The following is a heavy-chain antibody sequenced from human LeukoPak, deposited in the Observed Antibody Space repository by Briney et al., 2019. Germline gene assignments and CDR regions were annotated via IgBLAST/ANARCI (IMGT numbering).Heavy chain of an antibody. J-gene: IGHJ3*02. D-gene: IGHD5/OR15-5a*01. Sequence: SVKVSCKASGGTFSGYAISWVRQAPGQGLEWMGGIIPIFGTANYAQKFQGRVTITADESTSTAYMELSSLRSEDTAVYYCARDQSSVDAFDIWGQGTMVTVSS. CDR1: GGTFSGYA. V-gene: IGHV1-69*01. CDR2: IIPIFGTA. CDR3: ARDQSSVDAFDI.